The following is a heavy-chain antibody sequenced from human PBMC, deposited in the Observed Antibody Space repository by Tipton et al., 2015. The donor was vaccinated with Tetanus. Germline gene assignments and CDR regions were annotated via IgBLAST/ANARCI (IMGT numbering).Heavy chain of an antibody. CDR2: ISNSGST. CDR3: ARTPDYYYGMDV. Sequence: TLSLTCTVSGGSISSDGAYWSWIRQHPGEGLEWIGYISNSGSTYYNPSLKSRVTISTDKSKNQVSLRLNSVTAADTAVYFCARTPDYYYGMDVWGQGTTVTVSS. J-gene: IGHJ6*02. V-gene: IGHV4-31*03. CDR1: GGSISSDGAY.